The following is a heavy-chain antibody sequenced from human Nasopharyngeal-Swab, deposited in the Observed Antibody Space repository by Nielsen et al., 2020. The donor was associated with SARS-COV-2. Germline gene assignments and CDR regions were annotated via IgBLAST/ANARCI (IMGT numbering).Heavy chain of an antibody. CDR3: ARGCVLTGPSCYYYGMDV. CDR1: GFTFTTYS. CDR2: ISSTSSYI. Sequence: GRSLRPSCAASGFTFTTYSMNWVRQAPGKGLEWVSSISSTSSYIYYADSVTGPFTISRDNAKNSLFVQMNSLRAEDTAVYYCARGCVLTGPSCYYYGMDVWGQGTTVTVSS. D-gene: IGHD3-9*01. V-gene: IGHV3-21*01. J-gene: IGHJ6*02.